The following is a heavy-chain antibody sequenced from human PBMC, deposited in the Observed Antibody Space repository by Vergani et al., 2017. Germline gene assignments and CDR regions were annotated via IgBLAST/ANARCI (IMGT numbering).Heavy chain of an antibody. Sequence: QVQLVESGGGVVQPGGSLRLSCAASGFTFSSYGMHWVRQAPGKGLEWVAFIRYDGSNKYYADSVKGRFTISRDNSKNTLYLQMNSLRAEDTAVYYCARRYSSSPAFDYWGQGTLVTVSS. CDR1: GFTFSSYG. CDR2: IRYDGSNK. D-gene: IGHD6-6*01. J-gene: IGHJ4*02. CDR3: ARRYSSSPAFDY. V-gene: IGHV3-30*02.